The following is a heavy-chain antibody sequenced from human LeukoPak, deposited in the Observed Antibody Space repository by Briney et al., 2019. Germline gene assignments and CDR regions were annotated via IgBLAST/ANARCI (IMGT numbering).Heavy chain of an antibody. D-gene: IGHD3-10*01. CDR1: GFIFNGYN. Sequence: GGSLRLSCAASGFIFNGYNMNWVRQAPGKGLEYVSAISSNGGSTYYANSVKGRFTISRDNSKNTLYLQMGSLRAEDMAVYYCARARIPTYYYGSGSYYPETNWFDPWGQGTLVTVSS. J-gene: IGHJ5*02. V-gene: IGHV3-64*01. CDR3: ARARIPTYYYGSGSYYPETNWFDP. CDR2: ISSNGGST.